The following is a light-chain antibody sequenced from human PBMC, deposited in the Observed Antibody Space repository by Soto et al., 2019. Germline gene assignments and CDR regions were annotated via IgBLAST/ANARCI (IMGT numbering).Light chain of an antibody. CDR3: QQYNEWPPLT. Sequence: EIVMTQSPDTLSVSPGGRATLSCRTSQSITTKLAWYQQKPGQSPRLLISDASTRATGIPARFSGSGSDTEFTLTISSLQSEDFAVYFCQQYNEWPPLTFGGGTKVEI. J-gene: IGKJ4*01. CDR1: QSITTK. CDR2: DAS. V-gene: IGKV3-15*01.